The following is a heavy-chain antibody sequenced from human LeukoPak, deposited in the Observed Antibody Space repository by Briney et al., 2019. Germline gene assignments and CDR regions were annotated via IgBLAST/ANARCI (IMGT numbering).Heavy chain of an antibody. CDR1: GFIFSNYW. Sequence: VGSLRLSCAASGFIFSNYWLSWVRQAPGKGLEWVANIKQDGSERYYVDSVKGRFIVSRDNAKNSLYLQMNSLRAEDTAVYYCARVYDVWSGYYRDYWGQGTLVTVSS. CDR2: IKQDGSER. J-gene: IGHJ4*02. V-gene: IGHV3-7*04. D-gene: IGHD3-3*01. CDR3: ARVYDVWSGYYRDY.